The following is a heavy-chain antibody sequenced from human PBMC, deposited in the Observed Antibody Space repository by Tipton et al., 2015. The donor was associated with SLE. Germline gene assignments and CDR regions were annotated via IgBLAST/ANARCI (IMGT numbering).Heavy chain of an antibody. V-gene: IGHV4-59*11. CDR3: ARGGFYYDTSGWGY. D-gene: IGHD3-22*01. CDR2: IYYSGST. CDR1: GGSISSHY. Sequence: TLSLTCTISGGSISSHYWSWIRQPPGKGLEWIGYIYYSGSTNYNPSLKSRVTISVDTSKNQFSLKLSSVTAADTAVYYCARGGFYYDTSGWGYWGQGTLVTVSS. J-gene: IGHJ4*02.